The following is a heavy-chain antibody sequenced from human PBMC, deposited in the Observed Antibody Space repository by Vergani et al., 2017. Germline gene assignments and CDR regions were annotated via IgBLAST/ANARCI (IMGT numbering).Heavy chain of an antibody. CDR2: ISYDGTQK. D-gene: IGHD1-1*01. J-gene: IGHJ1*01. Sequence: QVHLVESGGGVVQPGRSLRLSCVVSGFTSSYYGMHWVRQAPGKGLEWVAVISYDGTQKYYADSVKGRFTISRDNSKSTLYLQMNSLRTGDTAVYYCATKSCGTPGCQIGYFREWGQGTLGTVSS. CDR1: GFTSSYYG. CDR3: ATKSCGTPGCQIGYFRE. V-gene: IGHV3-30*03.